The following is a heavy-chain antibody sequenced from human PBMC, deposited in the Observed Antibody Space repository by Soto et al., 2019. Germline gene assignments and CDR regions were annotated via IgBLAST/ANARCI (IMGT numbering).Heavy chain of an antibody. J-gene: IGHJ4*01. CDR2: ISAYNGNT. CDR1: VYNFTSYA. CDR3: ARDRGSYALDY. Sequence: QVQLVQSGAEVKKPRASVKVSCKTSVYNFTSYAISWVRQAPGQGIEWMGWISAYNGNTNSAEKLQGRVTMTTDTSTSTAYMELRSLRSDDTALYYCARDRGSYALDYWGHGTLVTVSS. V-gene: IGHV1-18*01. D-gene: IGHD1-26*01.